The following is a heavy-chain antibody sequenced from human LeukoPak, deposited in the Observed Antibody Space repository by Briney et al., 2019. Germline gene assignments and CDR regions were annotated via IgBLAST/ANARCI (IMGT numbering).Heavy chain of an antibody. D-gene: IGHD3-9*01. V-gene: IGHV4-39*01. Sequence: NPSETLSLTCTVTGDSISSSNSYWGWIRQPPGKGLEWIGSIYYSGNTYYNASLKSRVTISVDTSKNQFSLKLSSVTAADTAVYYCARHSAHYDILTGYSINWFDPWGQGTLVTVSS. CDR2: IYYSGNT. CDR1: GDSISSSNSY. CDR3: ARHSAHYDILTGYSINWFDP. J-gene: IGHJ5*02.